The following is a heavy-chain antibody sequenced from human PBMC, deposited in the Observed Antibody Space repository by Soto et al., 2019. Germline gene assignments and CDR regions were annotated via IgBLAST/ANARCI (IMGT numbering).Heavy chain of an antibody. J-gene: IGHJ3*02. CDR3: ARDRRSSGADAFDI. Sequence: ASVNVSCKASGYTFTRDGISWVRQAPGQGLEWMGWISAYNGNTNYAQKLQGRVTMTTDTSTSTAYMELRSLRSDDTAVYYCARDRRSSGADAFDIWGQGTMVTVSS. D-gene: IGHD6-19*01. V-gene: IGHV1-18*01. CDR1: GYTFTRDG. CDR2: ISAYNGNT.